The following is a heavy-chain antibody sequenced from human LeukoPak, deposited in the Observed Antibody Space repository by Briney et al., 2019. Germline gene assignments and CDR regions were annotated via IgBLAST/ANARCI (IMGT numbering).Heavy chain of an antibody. D-gene: IGHD3-22*01. Sequence: QPGGSLRLTCTTSQFTFRNYEVNWVRQAPGKGLEWISFTGSSTIQYADSVTGRFTISRDNAKNSLYLQMNSLRVEGTAVYYCASSKWFYFDSWGQGTLVTVSS. CDR3: ASSKWFYFDS. V-gene: IGHV3-48*03. CDR2: TGSSTI. J-gene: IGHJ4*02. CDR1: QFTFRNYE.